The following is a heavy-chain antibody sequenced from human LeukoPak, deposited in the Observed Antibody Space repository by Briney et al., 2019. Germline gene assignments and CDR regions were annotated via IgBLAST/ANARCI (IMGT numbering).Heavy chain of an antibody. V-gene: IGHV4-39*01. Sequence: SETLSLTCTVSGGSISSSSYYWGWIRQPPGKGLEWIGSISYSGSTYYNPSLKSRVTIFGDTSKNQFSLKLSSVTAADTAVYYCAWSVDTTMAGDYWGQGSLVTVSS. CDR1: GGSISSSSYY. CDR2: ISYSGST. J-gene: IGHJ4*02. D-gene: IGHD5-18*01. CDR3: AWSVDTTMAGDY.